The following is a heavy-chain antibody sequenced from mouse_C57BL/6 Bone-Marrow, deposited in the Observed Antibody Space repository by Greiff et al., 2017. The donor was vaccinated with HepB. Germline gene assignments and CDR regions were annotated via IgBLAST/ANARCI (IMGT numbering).Heavy chain of an antibody. J-gene: IGHJ2*01. D-gene: IGHD1-1*01. CDR2: IDPENGDT. V-gene: IGHV14-4*01. CDR3: TTDYGSSYSFDY. CDR1: GFTINDDY. Sequence: VQLQQSGAELVRPGASVKFSCTASGFTINDDYLHWVKQRPEQGLEWIGWIDPENGDTEYASKFQGKATITADTSYNPAYLQLNSLTSEDTAVYYCTTDYGSSYSFDYWGQGTTLTASS.